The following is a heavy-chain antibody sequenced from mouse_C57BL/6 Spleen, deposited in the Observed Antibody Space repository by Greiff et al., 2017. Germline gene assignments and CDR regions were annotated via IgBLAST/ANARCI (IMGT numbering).Heavy chain of an antibody. CDR2: ISDGGSYT. V-gene: IGHV5-4*01. D-gene: IGHD2-13*01. Sequence: DVMLVESGGGLVKPGGSLKLSCAASGFTFSSYAMSWVRQTPEKRLEWVATISDGGSYTYYPDNVKGRFTISRDNAKNNLYLQMSHLKSEDTSMYYCARDDSPFAYWGQGTLVTVSA. CDR3: ARDDSPFAY. CDR1: GFTFSSYA. J-gene: IGHJ3*01.